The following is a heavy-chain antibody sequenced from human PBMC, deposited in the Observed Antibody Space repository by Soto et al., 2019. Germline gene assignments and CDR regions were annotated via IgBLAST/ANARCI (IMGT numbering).Heavy chain of an antibody. D-gene: IGHD3-10*01. J-gene: IGHJ4*02. CDR3: AHRGVFGDYTY. CDR1: GFSLSTSGVG. CDR2: IYWGDDK. Sequence: SGPTLVNPTQTLTLTCTFSGFSLSTSGVGVGWIRQPPGKTLEWLALIYWGDDKRYSSSLKSRLTIIKDISKNQVGVTMTNMDPVDTATYYYAHRGVFGDYTYWGQGTLVTVSS. V-gene: IGHV2-5*02.